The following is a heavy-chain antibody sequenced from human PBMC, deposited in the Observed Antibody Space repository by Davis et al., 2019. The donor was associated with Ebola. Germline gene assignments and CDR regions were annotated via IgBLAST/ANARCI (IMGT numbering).Heavy chain of an antibody. CDR1: GYTFTAYY. V-gene: IGHV1-2*02. D-gene: IGHD2-2*01. CDR2: IDPNTGAT. CDR3: ARASLPVVVPPTTWFLGGLDS. Sequence: ASVKVSCKASGYTFTAYYMHWVRQAPGQGLEWMGWIDPNTGATNHTQKFQGRVTMTGDTTITTAYMELTRLRSDDTAVYYCARASLPVVVPPTTWFLGGLDSWGPGTLVTVSS. J-gene: IGHJ4*02.